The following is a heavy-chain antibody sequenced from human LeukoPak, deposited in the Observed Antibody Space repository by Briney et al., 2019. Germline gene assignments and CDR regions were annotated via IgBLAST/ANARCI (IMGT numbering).Heavy chain of an antibody. CDR3: ARSYSGYGEDAFDI. CDR2: ISGSSSYK. CDR1: GFTFSSYS. V-gene: IGHV3-21*01. J-gene: IGHJ3*02. D-gene: IGHD5-12*01. Sequence: GGSLRLSCAASGFTFSSYSMNWVRQAPGKGLEWVSSISGSSSYKYYEDSVKGRFTISRDNAKTISRNNAKNSLYLQMNSLRAEDTAVYYCARSYSGYGEDAFDIWGQGTMVTVSS.